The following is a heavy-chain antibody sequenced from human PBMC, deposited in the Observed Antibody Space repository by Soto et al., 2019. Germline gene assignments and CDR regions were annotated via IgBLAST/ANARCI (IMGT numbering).Heavy chain of an antibody. Sequence: SETLSLTCAVSGGSISSSNWWSWVRQPPGKGLEWIGEIYHSGSTNYNPSLKSRVTISVDKSKNQFSLKLSSVTAADTAVYYCARVGVDTAMVTVYYFDYWGQGTLVTVSS. CDR3: ARVGVDTAMVTVYYFDY. CDR1: GGSISSSNW. D-gene: IGHD5-18*01. V-gene: IGHV4-4*02. CDR2: IYHSGST. J-gene: IGHJ4*02.